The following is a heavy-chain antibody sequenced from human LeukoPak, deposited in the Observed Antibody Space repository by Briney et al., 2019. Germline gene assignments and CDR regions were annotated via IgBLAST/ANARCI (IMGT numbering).Heavy chain of an antibody. Sequence: SQTLSLTCTVSGSSISSGDYYWSWIRQPPGKGLEWIGYIYYSGSTYYNPSLKSRVTISVDTSKNQFSLKLSSVTAADTAVYYCASYSAMAFQYYFDYWGQGTLVTVSS. V-gene: IGHV4-30-4*01. CDR3: ASYSAMAFQYYFDY. D-gene: IGHD5-18*01. J-gene: IGHJ4*02. CDR1: GSSISSGDYY. CDR2: IYYSGST.